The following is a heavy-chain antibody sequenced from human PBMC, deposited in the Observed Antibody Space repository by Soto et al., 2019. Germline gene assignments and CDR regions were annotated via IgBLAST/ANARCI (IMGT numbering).Heavy chain of an antibody. CDR2: IIPIFGTA. CDR1: GGTFSSYA. CDR3: ERVEEQYQLVQNWFDH. Sequence: SVKVSCKASGGTFSSYAISWVRQAPGQRLEWMGGIIPIFGTANYAQKVQGRVTITADESTSTAYMELSSLRSEDTAVCYCERVEEQYQLVQNWFDHWGQGTLVTVSS. V-gene: IGHV1-69*13. J-gene: IGHJ5*02. D-gene: IGHD2-2*01.